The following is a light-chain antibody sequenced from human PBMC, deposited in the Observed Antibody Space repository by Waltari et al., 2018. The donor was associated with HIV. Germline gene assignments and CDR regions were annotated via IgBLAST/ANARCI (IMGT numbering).Light chain of an antibody. CDR2: DVT. CDR3: TSFTTTTAWV. Sequence: QSALTQPASVSGSLGQSITFSCTGTSSDIGGYDYVSWYQQHPGEAPKIFIYDVTNRPSGISDRFSGSKSGDTASLTISGLQAEDEADYYCTSFTTTTAWVFGGGTKLTVL. CDR1: SSDIGGYDY. V-gene: IGLV2-14*03. J-gene: IGLJ3*02.